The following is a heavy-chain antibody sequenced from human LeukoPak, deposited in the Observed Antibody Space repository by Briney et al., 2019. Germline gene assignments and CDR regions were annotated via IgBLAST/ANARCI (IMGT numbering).Heavy chain of an antibody. V-gene: IGHV3-48*03. CDR2: ISSSGSTI. CDR1: GFTFSTYE. CDR3: ARGGTYYNSSVWFSCDY. Sequence: GGSLRLSCAASGFTFSTYEMNWVRQAPGKGLEWVSYISSSGSTIYYADFAKGRFTISRDNAKNSLYLQMNSLRAEDTAVYYCARGGTYYNSSVWFSCDYWGQGTLVTVSS. D-gene: IGHD3-22*01. J-gene: IGHJ4*02.